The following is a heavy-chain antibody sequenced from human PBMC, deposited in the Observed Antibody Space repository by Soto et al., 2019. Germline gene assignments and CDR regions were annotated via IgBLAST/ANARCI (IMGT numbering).Heavy chain of an antibody. J-gene: IGHJ5*02. CDR3: ARDLGGYDLYGPDT. D-gene: IGHD5-12*01. CDR2: INLDSGDK. Sequence: GASVKVSCKTSGDTITDSSMHWVRQAPGQGLEWMGWINLDSGDKNYAEKFRGRVTMTRDTSIITAYMELTRLKSDDTAVYYCARDLGGYDLYGPDTWGQGTLVTVSS. V-gene: IGHV1-2*02. CDR1: GDTITDSS.